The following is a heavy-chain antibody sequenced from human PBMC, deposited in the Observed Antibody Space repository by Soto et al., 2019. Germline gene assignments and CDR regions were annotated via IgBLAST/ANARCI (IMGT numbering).Heavy chain of an antibody. CDR1: GYTFTSYG. CDR3: ARDSGIAVAGYYFDY. CDR2: ISAYNGNT. V-gene: IGHV1-18*01. D-gene: IGHD6-19*01. J-gene: IGHJ4*02. Sequence: ASVKVSCKASGYTFTSYGISWVRQAPGQGLEWMGWISAYNGNTNYAQKLQGRVTMTTDTSTSTAYMELRSLRSGDTAVYYCARDSGIAVAGYYFDYWGQGTLVTVSS.